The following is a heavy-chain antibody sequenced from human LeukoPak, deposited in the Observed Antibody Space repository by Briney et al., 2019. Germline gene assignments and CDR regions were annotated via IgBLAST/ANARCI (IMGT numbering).Heavy chain of an antibody. CDR3: ARDPLYCSGGSSYRRNFYY. CDR1: GGTFTSYA. Sequence: RASVKVSCKASGGTFTSYAISWVRQAPGQGLEWMGRIIPILGIANYAQKFQGRVTITADKSTSTAYMELSSLRSEDTAVYYCARDPLYCSGGSSYRRNFYYWGQGTLVTVSS. D-gene: IGHD2-15*01. V-gene: IGHV1-69*04. J-gene: IGHJ4*02. CDR2: IIPILGIA.